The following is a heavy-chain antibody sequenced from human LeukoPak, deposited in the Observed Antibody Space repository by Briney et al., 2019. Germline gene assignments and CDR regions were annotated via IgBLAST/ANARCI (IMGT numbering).Heavy chain of an antibody. D-gene: IGHD6-13*01. V-gene: IGHV4-34*01. Sequence: SETLSLTCAVYGGSFSGYYWSWIRRPPGKGLEWIGEINHSGSTNYNPSLKSRVTISVDTSKNQFSLKLSSVTAADTAVYYCARGYRSIAAVRVNNWFDPLGQGTLVTVSS. J-gene: IGHJ5*02. CDR2: INHSGST. CDR3: ARGYRSIAAVRVNNWFDP. CDR1: GGSFSGYY.